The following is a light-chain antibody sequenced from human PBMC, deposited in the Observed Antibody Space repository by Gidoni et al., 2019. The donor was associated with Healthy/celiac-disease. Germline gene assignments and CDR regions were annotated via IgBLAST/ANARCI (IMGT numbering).Light chain of an antibody. J-gene: IGLJ1*01. Sequence: QSVLTQPPSVSGAPGQRVTISCTGSSSNIGAGYDVHWYQQLPGTAPKLLIYGNSKRPSGVPYRFSGSKSGPSASLAITGLQAEDEADYYCQSYDSSLPYVFGTGTKVTVL. CDR1: SSNIGAGYD. CDR3: QSYDSSLPYV. CDR2: GNS. V-gene: IGLV1-40*01.